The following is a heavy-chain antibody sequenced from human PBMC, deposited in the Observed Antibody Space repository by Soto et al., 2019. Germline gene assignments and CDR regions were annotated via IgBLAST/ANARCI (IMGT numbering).Heavy chain of an antibody. Sequence: PGGSLRLSCEASGFTFSGFDMHWVRQLTGKGLEWVSSIGTAGDTYYAVSVKGRFTISRDNAKNSVFLQMNSLRDEDTAVYYCVKPPVITASYYYYDMDVWGQGTTVTVYS. CDR1: GFTFSGFD. V-gene: IGHV3-13*01. D-gene: IGHD4-4*01. CDR2: IGTAGDT. J-gene: IGHJ6*02. CDR3: VKPPVITASYYYYDMDV.